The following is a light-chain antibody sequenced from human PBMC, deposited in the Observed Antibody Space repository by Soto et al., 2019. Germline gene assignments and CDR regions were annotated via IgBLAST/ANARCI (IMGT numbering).Light chain of an antibody. V-gene: IGKV3-15*01. CDR2: GAP. J-gene: IGKJ2*01. CDR3: QQYNYWPPYT. Sequence: EIVMTQSPATLSVSPGERATLSCRASQSVSSNLAWYQQKPGQAPRLLIYGAPTRATGIPARFSGSGSGTEFTLTISSLQSEDFAVYYCQQYNYWPPYTFGQGTKLEIK. CDR1: QSVSSN.